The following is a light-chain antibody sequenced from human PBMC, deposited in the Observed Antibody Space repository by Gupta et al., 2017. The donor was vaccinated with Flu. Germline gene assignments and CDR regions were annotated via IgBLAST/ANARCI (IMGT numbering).Light chain of an antibody. CDR1: NIGRKS. CDR3: QVWDSYSEQWV. CDR2: EDS. V-gene: IGLV3-21*02. J-gene: IGLJ3*02. Sequence: SYLLTQPPSVSVAPGQTASITCGGNNIGRKSVHWYQQKPGQGPVRVADEDSDRPSGIPERFAGSNAVRKDKRNISRVEAGDEADYDCQVWDSYSEQWVVGGGTKLTVL.